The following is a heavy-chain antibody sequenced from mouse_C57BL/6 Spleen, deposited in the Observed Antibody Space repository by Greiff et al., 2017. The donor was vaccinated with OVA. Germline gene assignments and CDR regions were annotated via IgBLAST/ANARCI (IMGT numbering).Heavy chain of an antibody. CDR3: ARDGYDGYYAMDY. CDR2: ISYDGSN. Sequence: VQLQQSGPGLVKPSQSLSLTCSVTGYSITSGYYWNWIRQFPGNKLEWMGYISYDGSNNYNPSLKNRISITRDTSKNQFFLKLNSVTTEDTATYYCARDGYDGYYAMDYWGQGTSVTVSS. V-gene: IGHV3-6*01. D-gene: IGHD2-2*01. CDR1: GYSITSGYY. J-gene: IGHJ4*01.